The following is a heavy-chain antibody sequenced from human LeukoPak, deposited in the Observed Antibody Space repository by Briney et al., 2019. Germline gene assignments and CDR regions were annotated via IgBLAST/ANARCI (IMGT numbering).Heavy chain of an antibody. D-gene: IGHD3-22*01. J-gene: IGHJ4*02. Sequence: GGSLRLSCAASGFTFSSYAMHWVRQAPGKGLEWVAVISYDGSNKYYADSVKGRFTISRDNSKNTLYLQMNSLRAEDTAVYYCARDYDSSGYYDYWGQGTLVTVSS. CDR1: GFTFSSYA. CDR2: ISYDGSNK. CDR3: ARDYDSSGYYDY. V-gene: IGHV3-30-3*01.